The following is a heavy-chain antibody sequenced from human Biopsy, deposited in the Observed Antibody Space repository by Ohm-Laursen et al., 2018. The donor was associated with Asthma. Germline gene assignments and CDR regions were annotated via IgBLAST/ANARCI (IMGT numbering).Heavy chain of an antibody. CDR2: INPFGGSS. Sequence: GASVKASCQASGYTFTSYYMHWERQAPGHGLEWMGMINPFGGSSNFAQKFQGRLTMTRDTSTRTVYMELSRLRSEDTAVYYCAREATSGEVPFGYFYALDVWGEGTTVTVSS. D-gene: IGHD2-2*01. J-gene: IGHJ6*04. CDR1: GYTFTSYY. CDR3: AREATSGEVPFGYFYALDV. V-gene: IGHV1-46*01.